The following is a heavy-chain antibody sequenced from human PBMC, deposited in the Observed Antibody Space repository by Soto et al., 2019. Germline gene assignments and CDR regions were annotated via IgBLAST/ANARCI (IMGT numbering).Heavy chain of an antibody. CDR2: IWYDGSNK. CDR1: GFTFSDYG. V-gene: IGHV3-33*01. Sequence: VQLVESGGGVVQPGRSLRLSCAASGFTFSDYGMHWVRQAPGKGLEWVAVIWYDGSNKNYADSVKGRFIISRDNSENPLYLQMNSLRAEDTAVYYCARDPGGSSSSPGDYWGQGTLVTVSS. CDR3: ARDPGGSSSSPGDY. J-gene: IGHJ4*02. D-gene: IGHD6-13*01.